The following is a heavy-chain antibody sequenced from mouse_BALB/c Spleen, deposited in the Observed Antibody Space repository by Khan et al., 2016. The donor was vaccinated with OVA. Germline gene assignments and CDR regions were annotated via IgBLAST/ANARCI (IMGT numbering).Heavy chain of an antibody. J-gene: IGHJ3*01. V-gene: IGHV1-69*02. Sequence: VKQSCEASGYTFTSYWMNWVQQSPEQGLEWIGRIDPYDSETHYNQNFKDKAILTVDKSSSTAYMQLSSLTSEDSAVYYCARNPFAYWGQGTLVTVSA. CDR1: GYTFTSYW. CDR3: ARNPFAY. CDR2: IDPYDSET.